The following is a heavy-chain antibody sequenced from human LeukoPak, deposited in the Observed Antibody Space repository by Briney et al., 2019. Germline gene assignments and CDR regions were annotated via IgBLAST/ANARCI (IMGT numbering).Heavy chain of an antibody. J-gene: IGHJ4*02. V-gene: IGHV3-23*01. CDR2: FSGSGASP. CDR3: AKDSSSGTYYDY. Sequence: GGSLRLSCAASGFTFSTYDMRWVRQAPGEGVEWGSAFSGSGASPYYPASLQRRFPISRDNSNNTLYLQMNSLRVEDTAEYYCAKDSSSGTYYDYWGQGTLVTVSS. D-gene: IGHD1-26*01. CDR1: GFTFSTYD.